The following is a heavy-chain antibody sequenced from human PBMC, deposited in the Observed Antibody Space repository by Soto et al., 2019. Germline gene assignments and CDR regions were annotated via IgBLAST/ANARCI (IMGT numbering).Heavy chain of an antibody. J-gene: IGHJ4*02. CDR1: GFSLTTSGVS. Sequence: QITLKESGPTLVKPTQTLTLTCTFSGFSLTTSGVSVGWIRQPPGKALEWLASIYWNDDKRYSPSLKSRLTLPKDNSKKQVVLTMTNMDPVDTATYYCAYRVGSRGSFDYWGQGTLVTVSS. CDR3: AYRVGSRGSFDY. V-gene: IGHV2-5*01. D-gene: IGHD6-25*01. CDR2: IYWNDDK.